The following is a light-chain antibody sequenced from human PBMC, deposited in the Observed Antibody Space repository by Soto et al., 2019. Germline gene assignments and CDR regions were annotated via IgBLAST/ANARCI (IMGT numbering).Light chain of an antibody. Sequence: ETVMTQSQVTLSVSPGDRVTLYCRASQTVHTNLAWFQQNPGQAPKILIYGASTRDTGVPARFTGSGSGTEFTLTISNLQSEDFAVYFCQQYNNWPPWTFGQGTKVEI. V-gene: IGKV3-15*01. CDR3: QQYNNWPPWT. J-gene: IGKJ1*01. CDR1: QTVHTN. CDR2: GAS.